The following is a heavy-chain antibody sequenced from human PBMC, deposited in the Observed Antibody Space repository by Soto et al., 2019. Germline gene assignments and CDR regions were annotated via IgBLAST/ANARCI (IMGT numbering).Heavy chain of an antibody. CDR2: IFPNGNT. Sequence: SETLYLTCTVSRGYVNTFHWIWVRQPAGKGLEWIGRIFPNGNTDYSPSLKSRVTLSVDTSKNQISLNLTSVTAADMAVYYCARDQRLNYGPSHMDVWGQGTTVTVS. V-gene: IGHV4-4*07. D-gene: IGHD4-17*01. CDR3: ARDQRLNYGPSHMDV. J-gene: IGHJ6*02. CDR1: RGYVNTFH.